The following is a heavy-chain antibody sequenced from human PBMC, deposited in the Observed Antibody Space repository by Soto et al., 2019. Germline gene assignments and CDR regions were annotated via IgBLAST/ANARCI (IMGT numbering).Heavy chain of an antibody. CDR2: IKSKGAGETT. J-gene: IGHJ3*02. CDR3: TKVLALPTTDAFEI. Sequence: EGQLVESGGRLVEPGGSLRRSCAASGFNFNVAWMNWVRQAPGKGLEWLGRIKSKGAGETTAYVAFVKGRFTISRDQSTNTLYLLMNSLKSEDTAVYYSTKVLALPTTDAFEIWGQGTMVTVSS. CDR1: GFNFNVAW. V-gene: IGHV3-15*01. D-gene: IGHD3-3*02.